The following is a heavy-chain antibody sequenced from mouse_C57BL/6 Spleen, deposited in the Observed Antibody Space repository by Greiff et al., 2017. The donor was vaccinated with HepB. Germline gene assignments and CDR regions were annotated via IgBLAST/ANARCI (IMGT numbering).Heavy chain of an antibody. CDR3: ARRGGLRAYFDY. CDR1: GYAFSSSW. Sequence: VKLVESGPELVKPGASVKISCKASGYAFSSSWMNWVKQRPGKGLEWIGRIYPGDGDTNYNGKFKGKATLTADKSSSTAYMQLSSLTSEDSAVYFCARRGGLRAYFDYWGLGTTLTVSS. V-gene: IGHV1-82*01. J-gene: IGHJ2*01. D-gene: IGHD2-4*01. CDR2: IYPGDGDT.